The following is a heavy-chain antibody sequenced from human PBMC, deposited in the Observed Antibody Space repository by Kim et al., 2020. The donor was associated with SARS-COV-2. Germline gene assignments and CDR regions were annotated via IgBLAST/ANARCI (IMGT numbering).Heavy chain of an antibody. J-gene: IGHJ5*01. CDR3: ARAMFVYVWGTSLKNEDS. V-gene: IGHV1-18*01. D-gene: IGHD3-16*01. CDR1: GYPFTSFG. Sequence: ASVKVSCKTSGYPFTSFGITWVREAPGQGLEGLGWISSFNTNANYTQKFRDRVTMTADISTSTAYMERRSLRSDDTAVYYCARAMFVYVWGTSLKNEDSW. CDR2: ISSFNTNA.